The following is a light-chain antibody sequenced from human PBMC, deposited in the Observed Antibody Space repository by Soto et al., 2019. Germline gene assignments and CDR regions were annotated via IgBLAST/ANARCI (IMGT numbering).Light chain of an antibody. CDR1: QTIGSW. CDR3: QQYNTYPWT. J-gene: IGKJ1*01. Sequence: FQITQSASTRSRSVPDRCTITCWASQTIGSWLAWYQQQPGKVPKLLIYTASTLQSGVPSRFSGSGSGAESTLTISSLQPEDFATYYRQQYNTYPWTFGQGTKVDI. V-gene: IGKV1-5*03. CDR2: TAS.